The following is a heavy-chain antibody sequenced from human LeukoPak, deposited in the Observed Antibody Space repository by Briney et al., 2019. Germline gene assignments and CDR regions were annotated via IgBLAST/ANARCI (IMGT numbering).Heavy chain of an antibody. CDR3: ASMVRGVYYFDY. Sequence: GGSLRLSCAASGLTFSDYYMSWIRQAPGKGLEWVSYISSSGSTIYYADSVKGRFTISRDNAKNSLYLQMNSLRAEDTAVYYCASMVRGVYYFDYWGQGTLVTVSS. CDR2: ISSSGSTI. J-gene: IGHJ4*02. V-gene: IGHV3-11*01. CDR1: GLTFSDYY. D-gene: IGHD3-10*01.